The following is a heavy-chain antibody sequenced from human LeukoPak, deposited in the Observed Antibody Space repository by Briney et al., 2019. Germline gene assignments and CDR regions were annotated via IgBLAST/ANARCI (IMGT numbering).Heavy chain of an antibody. D-gene: IGHD5-18*01. CDR2: IYYSGST. Sequence: SETLSLTCTVSGGSISSSSYYWGWIRQPPGKGLEWIGSIYYSGSTYYNPSLKSRVTISVDTSKNQFSLKLSSVTAADTAVYYCARDRLQVPRGMDVWGQGTTVTVSS. V-gene: IGHV4-39*07. CDR1: GGSISSSSYY. CDR3: ARDRLQVPRGMDV. J-gene: IGHJ6*02.